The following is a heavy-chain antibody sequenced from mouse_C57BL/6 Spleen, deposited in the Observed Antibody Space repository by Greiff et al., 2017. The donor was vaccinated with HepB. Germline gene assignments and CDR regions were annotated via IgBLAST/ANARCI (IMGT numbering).Heavy chain of an antibody. CDR1: GFTFTDYY. V-gene: IGHV7-3*01. CDR3: ASYYDRGYYAMDY. Sequence: EVKLMESGGGLVQPGGSLSLSCAASGFTFTDYYMSWVRQPPGKALEWLGFIRNKANGYTTEYSASVKGRFTISRDNSQSILYLQVNALRAEDSATYYCASYYDRGYYAMDYWGQGTSVTVSS. CDR2: IRNKANGYTT. J-gene: IGHJ4*01. D-gene: IGHD2-12*01.